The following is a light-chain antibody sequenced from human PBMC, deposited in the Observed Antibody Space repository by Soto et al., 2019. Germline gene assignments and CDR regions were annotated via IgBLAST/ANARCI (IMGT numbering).Light chain of an antibody. CDR1: SSNIGAGRD. CDR3: QSFDSSLSAYV. J-gene: IGLJ1*01. V-gene: IGLV1-40*01. CDR2: GNN. Sequence: QAVLTQPPSVSGAPGQRVTISCTGSSSNIGAGRDVHWYQQLPGTAPRLLIYGNNNRPSRVPDRFSASKSGTSASLAITGLQAEDEADFYCQSFDSSLSAYVFGTGTKLTVL.